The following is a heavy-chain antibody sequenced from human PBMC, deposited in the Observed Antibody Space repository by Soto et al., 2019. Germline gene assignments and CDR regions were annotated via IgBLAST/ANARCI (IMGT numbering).Heavy chain of an antibody. CDR3: AKATTNGGWFNPFDS. D-gene: IGHD6-19*01. CDR1: GFNFDNYG. J-gene: IGHJ4*02. CDR2: LSGSGTST. V-gene: IGHV3-23*01. Sequence: PGGSLRLSCQASGFNFDNYGMHWVRQAPGKGLEWVSGLSGSGTSTYYADSVKGRFTISRDNSRDTLFLQMTSLTADDTAVYYCAKATTNGGWFNPFDSWGQGALVTVSS.